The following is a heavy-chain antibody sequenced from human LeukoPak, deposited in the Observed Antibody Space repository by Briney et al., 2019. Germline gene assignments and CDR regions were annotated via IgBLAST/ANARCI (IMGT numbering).Heavy chain of an antibody. V-gene: IGHV3-48*02. CDR1: GLPFSDYT. Sequence: GGSLRLSCAASGLPFSDYTVNWVRQAPGKGLEWISNIYSGAGPKYYADSVKGRFTISRDNAEYSVSLQMSSLRDEDTAVYYCAIVVVTNYGMDVWGQGTTVTVSS. CDR3: AIVVVTNYGMDV. CDR2: IYSGAGPK. D-gene: IGHD2-15*01. J-gene: IGHJ6*02.